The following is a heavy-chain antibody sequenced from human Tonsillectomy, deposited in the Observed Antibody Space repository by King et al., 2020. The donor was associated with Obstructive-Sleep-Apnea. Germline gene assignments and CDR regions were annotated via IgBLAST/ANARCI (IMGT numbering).Heavy chain of an antibody. CDR1: GYTFTSYY. D-gene: IGHD3-10*01. CDR3: ARDRYYYGSGSYYLVDY. J-gene: IGHJ4*02. Sequence: QLVQSGAEVKKLGASVKVSCKASGYTFTSYYMHWVRQAPGQGLEWMGIINPSGGSTSYAQKFQGRVTMTRDTSTSTVYMELSSLRSEDTAVYYCARDRYYYGSGSYYLVDYWGQGTLVTVSS. V-gene: IGHV1-46*01. CDR2: INPSGGST.